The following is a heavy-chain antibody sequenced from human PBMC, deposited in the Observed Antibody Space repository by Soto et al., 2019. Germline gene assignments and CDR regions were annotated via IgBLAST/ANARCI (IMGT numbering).Heavy chain of an antibody. V-gene: IGHV5-10-1*01. CDR3: ASAVAAAGVFGP. D-gene: IGHD6-13*01. Sequence: PGESLKISCKGSGYSFTSYWISWVRQMPGKGLEWMGRIDPSDSYTNYSPSFQGHVTISADKSISTAYLQWSSLKASDTALYYYASAVAAAGVFGPSGQGTLVTVSS. CDR2: IDPSDSYT. CDR1: GYSFTSYW. J-gene: IGHJ5*02.